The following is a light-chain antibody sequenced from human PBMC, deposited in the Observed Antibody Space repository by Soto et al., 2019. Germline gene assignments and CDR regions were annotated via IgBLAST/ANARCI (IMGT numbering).Light chain of an antibody. CDR3: HQYGTSPGT. CDR2: GAS. J-gene: IGKJ1*01. V-gene: IGKV3-20*01. CDR1: QSVTSNY. Sequence: VLTQSPGTLSLSPGERATLSCRASQSVTSNYLAWCQQKPGRAPRLLFFGASIRATGIPDRFSGSGSGTDFTLTISRLEPEDFAVYYCHQYGTSPGTFGQGTKVDIK.